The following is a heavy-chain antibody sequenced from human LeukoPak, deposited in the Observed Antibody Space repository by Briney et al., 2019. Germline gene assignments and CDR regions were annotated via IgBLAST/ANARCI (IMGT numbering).Heavy chain of an antibody. CDR3: ARADGSGSPYY. CDR2: MNPNSGNT. V-gene: IGHV1-8*01. CDR1: GYTFTSYD. Sequence: SVKVSCKASGYTFTSYDINWVRQAAGQGLEWMGWMNPNSGNTGYAQEFQGRVTMTRNTSIGTAYMELGSLRSEDTAVYYCARADGSGSPYYWGQGTLGTVSS. D-gene: IGHD3-10*01. J-gene: IGHJ4*02.